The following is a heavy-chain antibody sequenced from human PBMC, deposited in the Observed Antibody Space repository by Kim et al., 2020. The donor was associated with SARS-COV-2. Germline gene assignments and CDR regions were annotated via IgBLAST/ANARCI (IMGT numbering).Heavy chain of an antibody. Sequence: GGSLRLSCAASGFTFSSYWMSWVRQAPGKGLEWVANIKQDGSEKYYVDSVKGRFTISRDNAKNSLYLQMNSLRAEDTAVYYCARENLLLWFGRALSAGGMDVWGQGTTVTVSS. CDR1: GFTFSSYW. D-gene: IGHD3-10*01. V-gene: IGHV3-7*01. CDR2: IKQDGSEK. J-gene: IGHJ6*02. CDR3: ARENLLLWFGRALSAGGMDV.